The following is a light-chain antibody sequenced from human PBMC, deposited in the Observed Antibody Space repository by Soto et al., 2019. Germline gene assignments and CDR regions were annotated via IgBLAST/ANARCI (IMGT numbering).Light chain of an antibody. CDR1: QSISAE. J-gene: IGKJ1*01. CDR2: KAS. V-gene: IGKV1-5*03. Sequence: DIQVTQSPSTLSASIGDRVTITCRASQSISAELAWYQQKPGKAPNLLIYKASTLESGVPSRFSGSGSGTEFTLTTSSLQPDDFATYYCQQYNDFGSWTFGQGTKVEIK. CDR3: QQYNDFGSWT.